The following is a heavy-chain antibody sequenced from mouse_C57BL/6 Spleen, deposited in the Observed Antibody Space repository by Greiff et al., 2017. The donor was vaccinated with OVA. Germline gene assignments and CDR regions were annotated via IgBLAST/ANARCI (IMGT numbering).Heavy chain of an antibody. D-gene: IGHD2-1*01. CDR2: IYPGDGDT. CDR1: GYAFSSSW. V-gene: IGHV1-82*01. Sequence: QVQLQQSGPELVKPGASVKISCKASGYAFSSSWMNWVKQRPGKGLEWIGRIYPGDGDTNYNGKFKGKATLTADKSSSTAYMQLSSLTSEDSAVYFCARGEVYYGNLYFDYWGQGTTLTVSS. J-gene: IGHJ2*01. CDR3: ARGEVYYGNLYFDY.